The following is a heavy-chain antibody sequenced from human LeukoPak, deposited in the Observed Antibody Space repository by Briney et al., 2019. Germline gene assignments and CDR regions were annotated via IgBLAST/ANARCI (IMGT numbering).Heavy chain of an antibody. CDR1: GSSINGHW. V-gene: IGHV4-59*08. D-gene: IGHD6-25*01. J-gene: IGHJ5*02. CDR3: AGLHFASAEEFDP. CDR2: IYFNGNI. Sequence: SETLSLTCTVSGSSINGHWWGWIRQPPGKGLKWIGFIYFNGNILYNPFLKSRVTLSVDTFNNQFSLSLTSVTAADTAVYYCAGLHFASAEEFDPWGQGTLVTVSS.